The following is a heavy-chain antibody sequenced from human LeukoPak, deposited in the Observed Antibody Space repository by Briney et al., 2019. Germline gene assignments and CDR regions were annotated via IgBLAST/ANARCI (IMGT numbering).Heavy chain of an antibody. CDR3: ARVSPRGDFGTALPPLFDS. J-gene: IGHJ4*02. CDR1: SDSFSDYS. D-gene: IGHD3/OR15-3a*01. CDR2: IYYRGST. Sequence: PSETLSLTCTVSSDSFSDYSWSWIRQPPGKGLEWIGFIYYRGSTNYNPSLKSRVTISRDTSKSQFSLILTSVTTADTALYYCARVSPRGDFGTALPPLFDSWGQGIRVTVSS. V-gene: IGHV4-59*01.